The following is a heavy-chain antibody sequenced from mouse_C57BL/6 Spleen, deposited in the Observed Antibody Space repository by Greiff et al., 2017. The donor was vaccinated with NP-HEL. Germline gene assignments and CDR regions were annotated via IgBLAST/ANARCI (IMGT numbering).Heavy chain of an antibody. J-gene: IGHJ2*01. CDR3: ARRAGTSGIPYFDY. D-gene: IGHD4-1*01. CDR1: GYAFTNYL. Sequence: QVQLQQSGAELVRPGTSVKVSCKASGYAFTNYLIEWVKQRPGQGLEWIGVINPGSGGTNYNEKFKGKATLTADKSSSTAYMQLSSLTSEDSAVYCGARRAGTSGIPYFDYWGQGTTLTVSS. V-gene: IGHV1-54*01. CDR2: INPGSGGT.